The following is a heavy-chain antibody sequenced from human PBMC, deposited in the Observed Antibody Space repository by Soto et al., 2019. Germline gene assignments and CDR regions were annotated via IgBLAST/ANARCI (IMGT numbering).Heavy chain of an antibody. Sequence: PSETLSLTCTVSGGSISSLSWSWNRQPPGKGLEYIGNAYYSGNTNYNPDLKSRVIVSVDASKNQSSLRLSSVTAADTAGDDVARARDNYFDYWGQGTPVTVSA. J-gene: IGHJ4*02. CDR1: GGSISSLS. CDR3: ARARDNYFDY. CDR2: AYYSGNT. V-gene: IGHV4-59*11.